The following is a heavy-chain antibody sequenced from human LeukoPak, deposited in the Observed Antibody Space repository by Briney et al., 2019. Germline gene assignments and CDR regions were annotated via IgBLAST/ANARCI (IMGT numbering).Heavy chain of an antibody. J-gene: IGHJ6*02. CDR3: ARGVVVAAIKHYYGMDV. CDR1: GDSISSYY. D-gene: IGHD2-15*01. V-gene: IGHV4-34*01. Sequence: SETLSLTCTVSGDSISSYYWYWIRQPPGKGLEWIGEINHSGSTNYNPSLKSRVTISVDTSKNQFSLKLSSVTAADTAVYYCARGVVVAAIKHYYGMDVWGQGTTVTVSS. CDR2: INHSGST.